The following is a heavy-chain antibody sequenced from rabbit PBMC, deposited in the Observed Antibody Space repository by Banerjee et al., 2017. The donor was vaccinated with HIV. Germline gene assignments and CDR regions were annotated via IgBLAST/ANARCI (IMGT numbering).Heavy chain of an antibody. V-gene: IGHV1S7*01. CDR2: IDPIFGVT. J-gene: IGHJ4*01. CDR3: VREAGYGGYGDANL. D-gene: IGHD6-1*01. Sequence: QLKESGGGLVQPGGSLKLSCKASGFTLSSYYMNWVRQAPGKGLEWIGYIDPIFGVTYYANWVNGRFTIPSHNAQNTLYLQLNSLTAADTATYFCVREAGYGGYGDANLWGQGTLVTVS. CDR1: GFTLSSYY.